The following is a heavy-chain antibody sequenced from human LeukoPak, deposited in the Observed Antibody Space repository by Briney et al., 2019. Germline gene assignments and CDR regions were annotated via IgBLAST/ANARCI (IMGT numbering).Heavy chain of an antibody. D-gene: IGHD5-18*01. Sequence: GGSLRLSCAASGFTFSSYAMSWVRQAPGRGLEWVSAIGTAGDTYYPGSVKGRFTISRDNSKNTLYLQVNSLRAEDTAVYYCAKEGGIQLWLPINYWGQGTLVTVSS. CDR2: IGTAGDT. CDR3: AKEGGIQLWLPINY. CDR1: GFTFSSYA. J-gene: IGHJ4*02. V-gene: IGHV3-23*01.